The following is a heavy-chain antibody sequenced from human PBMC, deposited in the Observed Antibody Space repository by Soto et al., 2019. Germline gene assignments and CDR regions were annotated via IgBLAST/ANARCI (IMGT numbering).Heavy chain of an antibody. CDR3: ARDGDCGGDCYPTYYYYYGMDV. V-gene: IGHV3-30-3*01. J-gene: IGHJ6*02. D-gene: IGHD2-21*02. CDR2: ISYDGSNK. Sequence: GGSLRLSCAASGFTFSSYAMHWVRQAPGKGLEWVAVISYDGSNKYYADSVKGRFTISRDNSKNTLYLQMNSLRAEDTAVYYCARDGDCGGDCYPTYYYYYGMDVWGQGTKVTVSS. CDR1: GFTFSSYA.